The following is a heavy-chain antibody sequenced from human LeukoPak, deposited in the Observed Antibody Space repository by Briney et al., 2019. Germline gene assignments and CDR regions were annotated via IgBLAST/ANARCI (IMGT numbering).Heavy chain of an antibody. V-gene: IGHV3-7*01. CDR1: GFTFSTYW. CDR3: ARLVVVVTANWFDP. D-gene: IGHD2-21*02. CDR2: IKEDGSEK. J-gene: IGHJ5*02. Sequence: GGSLRLSCAASGFTFSTYWMSWVRQAPGKGLEWVANIKEDGSEKYYVDSVKGRFTISRDNAKNSLYLQMNGLRAEDTAVYYCARLVVVVTANWFDPWGQGTLVTVSS.